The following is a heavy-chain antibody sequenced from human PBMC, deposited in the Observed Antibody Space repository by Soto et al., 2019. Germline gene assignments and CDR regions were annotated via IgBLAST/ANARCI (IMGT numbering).Heavy chain of an antibody. J-gene: IGHJ4*02. V-gene: IGHV3-15*07. D-gene: IGHD3-22*01. Sequence: GGSLRLSCAASGFTFSNAWMNWVRQAPGKGLEWVGRIKSKTDGGTTDYAAPVKGRFTISRDDSKNTLYLQMNSLKTEDTAVYYCTSTEGNYYDSQPPNFDYWGQGTLVTVSS. CDR3: TSTEGNYYDSQPPNFDY. CDR1: GFTFSNAW. CDR2: IKSKTDGGTT.